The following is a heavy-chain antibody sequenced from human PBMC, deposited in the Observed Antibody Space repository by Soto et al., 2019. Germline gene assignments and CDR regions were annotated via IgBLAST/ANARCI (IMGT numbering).Heavy chain of an antibody. CDR3: ARTRRITMIVVAQPFDY. D-gene: IGHD3-22*01. CDR2: IFYSGST. CDR1: GGSISSGGYY. J-gene: IGHJ4*02. V-gene: IGHV4-31*03. Sequence: SETLSLTCTVSGGSISSGGYYWSWIRQHPGKGLEWIGYIFYSGSTYYNPSLKSRVTISVDTSKNQFSLKLSSVTAADTAVYYCARTRRITMIVVAQPFDYWGQGTLVTVSS.